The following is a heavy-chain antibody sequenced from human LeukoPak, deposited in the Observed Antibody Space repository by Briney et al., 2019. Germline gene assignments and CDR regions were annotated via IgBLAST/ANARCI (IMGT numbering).Heavy chain of an antibody. D-gene: IGHD3-3*01. J-gene: IGHJ6*02. CDR1: GFTFSNAW. Sequence: PGGSLRLSCAASGFTFSNAWMNWVRQAPGKGLEWVGRIKSKTDGGTTDYAAPVKGRFTISRDDSKNTLYLQMNSLKTEDTAVYYCTTERYYDFWSGYYSVFGYYYYYGMDVWGQGTTVTVSS. V-gene: IGHV3-15*07. CDR3: TTERYYDFWSGYYSVFGYYYYYGMDV. CDR2: IKSKTDGGTT.